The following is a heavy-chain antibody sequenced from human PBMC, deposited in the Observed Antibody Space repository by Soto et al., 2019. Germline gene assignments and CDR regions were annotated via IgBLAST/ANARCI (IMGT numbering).Heavy chain of an antibody. J-gene: IGHJ4*02. Sequence: PSETLSLTCTFSGCSISSGGYYWTWIRQHPGEGLEWIGYIYYSGSTHYNPSLKSRVTISVDTSKNQFSLKLSSVTAADTAVYYCARHFRDGYNALDYWGQGTLVTVSS. V-gene: IGHV4-31*03. CDR1: GCSISSGGYY. D-gene: IGHD5-12*01. CDR3: ARHFRDGYNALDY. CDR2: IYYSGST.